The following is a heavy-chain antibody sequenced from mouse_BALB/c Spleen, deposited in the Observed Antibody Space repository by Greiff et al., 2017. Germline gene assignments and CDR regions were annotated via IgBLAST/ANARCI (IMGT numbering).Heavy chain of an antibody. J-gene: IGHJ2*01. CDR2: ISYSGST. V-gene: IGHV3-2*02. D-gene: IGHD2-2*01. CDR1: GYSITSDYA. Sequence: EVHLVESGPGLVKPSQSLSLTCTVTGYSITSDYAWNWIRQFPGNKLEWMGYISYSGSTSYNPSLKSRISITRDTSKNQFFLQLNSVTTEDTATYYCARGLPYFDYWGQGTTLTVSS. CDR3: ARGLPYFDY.